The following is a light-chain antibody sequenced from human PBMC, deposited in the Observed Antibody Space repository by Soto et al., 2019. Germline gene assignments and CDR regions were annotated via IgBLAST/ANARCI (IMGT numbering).Light chain of an antibody. J-gene: IGLJ2*01. V-gene: IGLV2-14*01. CDR2: DVS. CDR3: SSYTSSSTLV. CDR1: SSDVGGYNY. Sequence: QSALTQPAXVSGSPGXXITISCTGTSSDVGGYNYVSWYQQHPGKAPKLMIYDVSNRPSGVSNRFSGSKSGNTASLTISGLQAEDEADYYCSSYTSSSTLVFGGGTKVTVL.